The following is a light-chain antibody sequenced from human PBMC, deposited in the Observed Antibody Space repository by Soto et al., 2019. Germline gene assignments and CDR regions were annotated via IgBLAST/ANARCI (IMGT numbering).Light chain of an antibody. CDR3: SSYTSISTLE. CDR2: DVS. CDR1: SSDVGGYNY. V-gene: IGLV2-14*01. J-gene: IGLJ2*01. Sequence: QSALTQPASVSGSPGQSITISCTGTSSDVGGYNYVSWYQQHPGKAPKLMIYDVSNRPSGVSNRFSGSKSGNTASLTISGLQAEDEADYYCSSYTSISTLEVGGGTKLTVL.